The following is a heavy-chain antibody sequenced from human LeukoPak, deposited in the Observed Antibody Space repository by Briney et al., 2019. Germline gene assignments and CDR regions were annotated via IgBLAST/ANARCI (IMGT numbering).Heavy chain of an antibody. J-gene: IGHJ4*02. CDR3: ARGAEYYAIWRGYAGYSDY. CDR2: ISHRGST. D-gene: IGHD3-3*01. CDR1: GYSISNGYY. Sequence: SETLSLTCTVSGYSISNGYYWGWIRQPPGKGLEWVGSISHRGSTYYNPSLRSRITISLDRSKQKFSLKLTSVTAADTAVYFCARGAEYYAIWRGYAGYSDYWGQGISVTVSS. V-gene: IGHV4-38-2*02.